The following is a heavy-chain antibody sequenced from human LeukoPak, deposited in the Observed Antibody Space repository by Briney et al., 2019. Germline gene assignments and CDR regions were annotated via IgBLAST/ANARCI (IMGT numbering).Heavy chain of an antibody. D-gene: IGHD2-15*01. CDR2: IYSGGST. J-gene: IGHJ6*04. CDR1: GFTVSSNY. Sequence: GGSLRLSCAASGFTVSSNYMSWVRQAPGKGLEWVSVIYSGGSTYYADSVKGRFTISRGNSKNTLYLQMNSLRAEDTAVYYCARDRSHCSGGSCYYYGMDVWGKGTTVTVSS. V-gene: IGHV3-53*01. CDR3: ARDRSHCSGGSCYYYGMDV.